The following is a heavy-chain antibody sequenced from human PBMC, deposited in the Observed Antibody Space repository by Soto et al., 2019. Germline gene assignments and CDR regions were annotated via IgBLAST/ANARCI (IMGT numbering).Heavy chain of an antibody. V-gene: IGHV3-74*01. J-gene: IGHJ4*02. CDR3: TRGPRPISTGTGAY. CDR2: IYNDGTYS. CDR1: GFIFRMYW. Sequence: GGSLRLSCAASGFIFRMYWMHWVRQSPGKGLVWISRIYNDGTYSDYADPVRGRFTISRDNVNDTLYLQMNNLRAEDSGLYYCTRGPRPISTGTGAYWGQGTQVTVSS. D-gene: IGHD3-10*01.